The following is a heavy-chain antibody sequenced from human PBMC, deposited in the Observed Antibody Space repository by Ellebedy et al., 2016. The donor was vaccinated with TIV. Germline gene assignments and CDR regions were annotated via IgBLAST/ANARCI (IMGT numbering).Heavy chain of an antibody. CDR2: ISYDGSNQ. CDR1: GFTFSYYA. Sequence: PGGSLRLSCAASGFTFSYYAMHWVRQAPGKGLEWVALISYDGSNQYYADSVKGRFTISRDNSKNTLYLQISSLRAEDTAVYYCARQAPLGYCGGDCYYDAFQFWGHGTMVIVSS. D-gene: IGHD2-21*01. J-gene: IGHJ3*01. V-gene: IGHV3-30-3*01. CDR3: ARQAPLGYCGGDCYYDAFQF.